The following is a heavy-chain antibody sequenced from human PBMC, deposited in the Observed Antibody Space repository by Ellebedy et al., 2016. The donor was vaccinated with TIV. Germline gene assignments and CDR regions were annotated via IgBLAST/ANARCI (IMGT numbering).Heavy chain of an antibody. CDR2: INSDASTT. V-gene: IGHV3-74*01. Sequence: GGSLRLSXAASGFTFSSYWMHWVRQAPGKGLVWVSRINSDASTTNYADSVKGRFTISRDNAKNTLYLQMNSLRAEDTAIYYCARARFGFDSWGQGTLVTVSP. CDR1: GFTFSSYW. CDR3: ARARFGFDS. D-gene: IGHD3-10*01. J-gene: IGHJ5*01.